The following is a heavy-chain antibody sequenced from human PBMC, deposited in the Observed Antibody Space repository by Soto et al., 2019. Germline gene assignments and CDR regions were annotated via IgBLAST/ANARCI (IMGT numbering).Heavy chain of an antibody. D-gene: IGHD1-1*01. CDR2: ISSGSTTI. CDR3: ARVRRNDASDYYGMDV. J-gene: IGHJ6*02. Sequence: GGSMRLSCAASGFRFSSSNMNWFRQAPGKGLEWVSYISSGSTTIYYAESVKGRFTISRDNGKNSLYLQMNSLRDEDTAVYYCARVRRNDASDYYGMDVWGQGTTVTVFS. CDR1: GFRFSSSN. V-gene: IGHV3-48*02.